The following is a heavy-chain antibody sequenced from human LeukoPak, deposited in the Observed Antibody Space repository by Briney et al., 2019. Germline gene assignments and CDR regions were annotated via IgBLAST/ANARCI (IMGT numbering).Heavy chain of an antibody. V-gene: IGHV4-61*01. CDR3: ARDQGGSPWD. Sequence: SETLSLTCTDSGGSVSSGSYYWSWIRQPPGKGLEWIGYIYYSGSTNYNPSLKSRVTISVDTSKNQFSLKLSSVTAADTAVYYCARDQGGSPWDWGQGTLVTVSS. CDR2: IYYSGST. J-gene: IGHJ4*02. D-gene: IGHD1-26*01. CDR1: GGSVSSGSYY.